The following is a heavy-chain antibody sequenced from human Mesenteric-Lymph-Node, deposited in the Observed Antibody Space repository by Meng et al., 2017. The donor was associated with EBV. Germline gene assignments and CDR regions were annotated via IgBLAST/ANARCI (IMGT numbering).Heavy chain of an antibody. V-gene: IGHV4-39*07. CDR3: ARVLLRGVILL. D-gene: IGHD3-10*01. Sequence: HLHESCPGLVKPLETLSLTCTVSGGSISSSSYYWGWIRQPPGQGLEWIGSFYYSGSTYYNPSLKSRVTISEHTSKNQFSLKLSSVTAADTAVYYCARVLLRGVILLWGQGTLVTVSS. CDR2: FYYSGST. J-gene: IGHJ4*02. CDR1: GGSISSSSYY.